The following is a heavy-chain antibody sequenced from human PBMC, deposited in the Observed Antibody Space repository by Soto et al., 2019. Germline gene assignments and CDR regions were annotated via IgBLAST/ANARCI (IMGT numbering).Heavy chain of an antibody. V-gene: IGHV4-31*03. D-gene: IGHD5-18*01. CDR1: GDSISSSGYY. J-gene: IGHJ4*02. CDR2: IYYSGRT. CDR3: ARLFRDGYSYYYFDY. Sequence: QVQLQESGPGLVKPSQTLSLTCTVSGDSISSSGYYWSWIRQHPGKGLEWIGYIYYSGRTYYNPSLKSRVTISVDTSNNQISLRLSSVTAADTAVYYCARLFRDGYSYYYFDYWGQGTLVTVSS.